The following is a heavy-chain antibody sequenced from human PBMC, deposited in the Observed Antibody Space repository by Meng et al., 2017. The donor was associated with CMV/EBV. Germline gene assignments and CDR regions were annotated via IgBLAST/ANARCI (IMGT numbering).Heavy chain of an antibody. CDR2: IIHIFGTA. CDR3: ARAGNTWNDVPFDY. D-gene: IGHD1-20*01. CDR1: EGTFNSYA. V-gene: IGHV1-69*18. J-gene: IGHJ4*02. Sequence: QVVASGAVVKTPASSVKSCRKSCEGTFNSYAISWVRQAPEQGLEWMGRIIHIFGTANYAQKFKGSVTITADESTSTYYMELSSLRSEDTAVYYCARAGNTWNDVPFDYWGQGTLVTVSS.